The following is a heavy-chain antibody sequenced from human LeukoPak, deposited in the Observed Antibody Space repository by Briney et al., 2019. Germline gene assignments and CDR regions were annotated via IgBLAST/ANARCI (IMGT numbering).Heavy chain of an antibody. J-gene: IGHJ6*03. CDR1: GGSFSGYY. V-gene: IGHV4-34*01. D-gene: IGHD2-15*01. Sequence: PSETLSLTCAVYGGSFSGYYWSWIRQPPGKGLEWIGEINHSGSTNYNPSLKSRVTISVDTSKNQFSLKLSSVTAADTAVYYCARGYCSGGSCRPYYYYMDVWGKGTTVTVSS. CDR2: INHSGST. CDR3: ARGYCSGGSCRPYYYYMDV.